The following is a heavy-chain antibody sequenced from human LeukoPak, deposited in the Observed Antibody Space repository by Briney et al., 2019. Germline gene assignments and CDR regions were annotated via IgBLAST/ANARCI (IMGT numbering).Heavy chain of an antibody. CDR2: INWNGGST. Sequence: PGGSLRLSCAASGFTVDDYGMSWVRQAPGKGLEWGSGINWNGGSTGYADSVKGRFTISRDNAKNSLYLQMNSLRAEDTALYYCAILDYYDSSGSPFDYWGQGTLVTVSS. CDR3: AILDYYDSSGSPFDY. D-gene: IGHD3-22*01. CDR1: GFTVDDYG. V-gene: IGHV3-20*04. J-gene: IGHJ4*02.